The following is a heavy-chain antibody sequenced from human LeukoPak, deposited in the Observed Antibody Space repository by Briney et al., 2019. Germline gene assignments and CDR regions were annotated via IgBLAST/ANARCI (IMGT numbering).Heavy chain of an antibody. D-gene: IGHD3-3*01. J-gene: IGHJ4*02. CDR3: ARGPAGMYDFWSGPFDY. CDR2: IYYSGST. CDR1: GGSISSYY. Sequence: SETLSLTCTVSGGSISSYYWSWIRQPPGKGLEWIGYIYYSGSTNYNPSLKSRVTISVDTSKNQFSLKLSSVTAADTAVYNCARGPAGMYDFWSGPFDYWGQGTLVTVSS. V-gene: IGHV4-59*01.